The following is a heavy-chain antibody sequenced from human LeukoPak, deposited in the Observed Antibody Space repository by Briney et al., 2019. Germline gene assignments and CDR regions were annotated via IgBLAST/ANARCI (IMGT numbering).Heavy chain of an antibody. CDR2: MNPNSANT. V-gene: IGHV1-8*01. J-gene: IGHJ6*02. CDR1: GYTFTSYD. Sequence: ASVKVSCKASGYTFTSYDISWVRQATGQGLEWMGWMNPNSANTGYAQKFQGRVTMTRNTSISTAYMEPSSLRSEDTAVYYCARLASSSWPLYYYYGMDVWGQGTTVTVSS. CDR3: ARLASSSWPLYYYYGMDV. D-gene: IGHD6-13*01.